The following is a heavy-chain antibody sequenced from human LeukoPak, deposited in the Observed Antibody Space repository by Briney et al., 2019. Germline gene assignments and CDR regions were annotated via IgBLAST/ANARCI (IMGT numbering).Heavy chain of an antibody. D-gene: IGHD1-1*01. CDR1: GFTFSSYA. Sequence: PGGSLRLSCVASGFTFSSYAMTWVRQAPGKGLEWVALITYTGGDSYYADSVKGRFAISRDNSKNTLYLEMNDLRAEDTALYFCGKDKTTYNWWEVIESWGQGALVTVSS. CDR3: GKDKTTYNWWEVIES. V-gene: IGHV3-23*01. J-gene: IGHJ4*02. CDR2: ITYTGGDS.